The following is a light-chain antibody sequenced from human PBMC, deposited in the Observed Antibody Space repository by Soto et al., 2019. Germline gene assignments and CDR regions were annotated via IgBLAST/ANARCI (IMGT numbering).Light chain of an antibody. J-gene: IGKJ1*01. Sequence: DIQMTQSPPTLSASVGDRVTITCRASQSIRHYLAWYQQMPGKAPKLLIYGASTLQSGVPSRFSGSGSGTEFTLTISSLQPDDFGTYFCQHHNSYSQPFGQGPKLDIK. CDR2: GAS. V-gene: IGKV1-5*01. CDR3: QHHNSYSQP. CDR1: QSIRHY.